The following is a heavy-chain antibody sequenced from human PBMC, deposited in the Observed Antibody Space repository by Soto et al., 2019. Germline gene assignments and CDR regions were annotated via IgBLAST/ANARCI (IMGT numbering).Heavy chain of an antibody. V-gene: IGHV3-23*01. Sequence: PGGPLRLSCAASGFTFSSYAMSWVRQAPGKGLEWVSAISGSGGSTYYADSVKGRFTISRDNSKNTLYLQMNSLRAEDTAVYYCAKLNPRNVLLWFGELLSDWGQGTLVTVSS. D-gene: IGHD3-10*01. CDR3: AKLNPRNVLLWFGELLSD. J-gene: IGHJ4*02. CDR1: GFTFSSYA. CDR2: ISGSGGST.